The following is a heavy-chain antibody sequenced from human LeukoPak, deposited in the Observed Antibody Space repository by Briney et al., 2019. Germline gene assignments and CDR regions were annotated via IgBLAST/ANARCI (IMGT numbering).Heavy chain of an antibody. D-gene: IGHD6-19*01. CDR1: GFTFSSYW. CDR2: INSDGSST. V-gene: IGHV3-74*01. Sequence: PGRSLRLSCAASGFTFSSYWMHWVRQAPGKGLVWVSRINSDGSSTSYADSVKGRFTISRDNAKNTLYLQMNSLRAEDTAVYYCARVSDSSGWYYFDYWGQGTLVTVSS. J-gene: IGHJ4*02. CDR3: ARVSDSSGWYYFDY.